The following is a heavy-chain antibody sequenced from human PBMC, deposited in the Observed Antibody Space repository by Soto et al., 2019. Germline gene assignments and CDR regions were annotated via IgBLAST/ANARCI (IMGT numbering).Heavy chain of an antibody. CDR1: GGSISSGGYY. CDR2: IYYSGST. D-gene: IGHD3-22*01. CDR3: ARSIVDYDSSGYYSDY. J-gene: IGHJ4*02. V-gene: IGHV4-31*03. Sequence: PSETLSLTCTVSGGSISSGGYYWSWIRQHPGKGLEWIGYIYYSGSTYYNPSLKSRVTISVDTSKNQFSLKLSSVTAADTAVYYCARSIVDYDSSGYYSDYWGQGTLVTVSS.